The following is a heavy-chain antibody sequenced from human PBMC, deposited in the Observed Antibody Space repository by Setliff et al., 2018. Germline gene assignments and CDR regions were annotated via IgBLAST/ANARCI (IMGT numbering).Heavy chain of an antibody. CDR3: AREQWLDPPGYYYMDA. CDR1: GGSISSYY. CDR2: IYIGGSA. J-gene: IGHJ6*03. V-gene: IGHV4-4*07. D-gene: IGHD6-19*01. Sequence: SETLSLTCTVSGGSISSYYWSWIRQPAGKGLEWIGHIYIGGSANYNPSLKSRVTMSIDTSKNQFSLKLNSVTAADMAVYYCAREQWLDPPGYYYMDAWAKGTTVTGSS.